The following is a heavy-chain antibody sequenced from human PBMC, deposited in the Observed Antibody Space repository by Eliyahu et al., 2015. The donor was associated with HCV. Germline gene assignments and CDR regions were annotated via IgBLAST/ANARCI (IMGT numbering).Heavy chain of an antibody. CDR3: ARKTSYYYDSSGKLAPSDAFDI. J-gene: IGHJ3*02. D-gene: IGHD3-22*01. Sequence: QVQLQESGPGLVKPSETLSLTCTVXGGSISSXYXXWXRQPPGKGLEWIGYIYYSGSTNYNPSLKSRVTISVDTSKNQFSLKLSSVTAADTAVYYCARKTSYYYDSSGKLAPSDAFDIWGQGTMVTVSS. CDR1: GGSISSXY. V-gene: IGHV4-59*01. CDR2: IYYSGST.